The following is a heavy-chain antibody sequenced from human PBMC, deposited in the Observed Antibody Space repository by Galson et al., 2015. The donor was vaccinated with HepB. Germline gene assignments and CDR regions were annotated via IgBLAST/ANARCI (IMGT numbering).Heavy chain of an antibody. D-gene: IGHD3-16*01. CDR2: ISYDGSFR. CDR3: AKGGPGQRNMMINRTLGFDP. V-gene: IGHV3-30*18. J-gene: IGHJ5*02. Sequence: SLRLSCASSGFSFSNYGIHWVRQAPGKGLEWMAVISYDGSFRYYADSVKGRFTVSRDSSRSMLYLQMNSLEVEDTAVYYCAKGGPGQRNMMINRTLGFDPWGQGTQVTVSS. CDR1: GFSFSNYG.